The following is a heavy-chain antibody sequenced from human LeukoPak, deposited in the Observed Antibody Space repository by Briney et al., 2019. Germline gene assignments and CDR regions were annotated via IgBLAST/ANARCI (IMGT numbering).Heavy chain of an antibody. V-gene: IGHV3-23*01. CDR3: AKDVPRITMIVVARRRSGAFDI. CDR2: ISGSGGST. Sequence: GGSLRLSCAASGFTFSSYAMSWVRQAPGKGLEWVSAISGSGGSTYYADSVKGRFTISRDNSKNTLYLQMNSLRAEDTAVYYCAKDVPRITMIVVARRRSGAFDIWGQGTMVTVSS. CDR1: GFTFSSYA. J-gene: IGHJ3*02. D-gene: IGHD3-22*01.